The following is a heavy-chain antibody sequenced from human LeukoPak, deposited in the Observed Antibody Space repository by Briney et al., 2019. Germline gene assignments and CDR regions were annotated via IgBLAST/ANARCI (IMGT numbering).Heavy chain of an antibody. CDR2: ISAYNGNT. J-gene: IGHJ1*01. D-gene: IGHD3-9*01. V-gene: IGHV1-18*01. Sequence: ASVKVSCKASGYTFTSYGISWVRQAPGQGLEWMGWISAYNGNTNYAQKLQGRVTMTTDTSTSTAYMELRSLRSDGTAVYYCARAGYYDILTGYHRYFQHWGQGTLVTVSS. CDR1: GYTFTSYG. CDR3: ARAGYYDILTGYHRYFQH.